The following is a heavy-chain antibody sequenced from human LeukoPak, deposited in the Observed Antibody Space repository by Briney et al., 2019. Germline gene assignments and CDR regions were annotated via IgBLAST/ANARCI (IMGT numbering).Heavy chain of an antibody. CDR1: GGSISSTNW. V-gene: IGHV4-4*02. CDR3: ARVSSTASPFDP. D-gene: IGHD5-18*01. J-gene: IGHJ5*02. CDR2: IYHSGST. Sequence: SETLSLTCAVSGGSISSTNWWSWVRQPPGKGLEWIGEIYHSGSTNYNPSLKSRVTISVDKSKNQFSLKLSSVTAADTAVYYCARVSSTASPFDPWGQGTLVTVSS.